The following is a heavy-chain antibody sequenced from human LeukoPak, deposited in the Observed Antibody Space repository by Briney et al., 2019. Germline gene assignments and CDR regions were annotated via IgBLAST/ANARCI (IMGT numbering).Heavy chain of an antibody. J-gene: IGHJ4*02. CDR3: ARHRDGFFDY. Sequence: GESLKISCKGSGYRFSSYWIGWVHQMPGKGLEWMGITFPHDSDTKYSPSFQGQVTISADMSINTAYLQWSSLKASDTAMYFCARHRDGFFDYWGRGTLVTISS. CDR1: GYRFSSYW. V-gene: IGHV5-51*07. CDR2: TFPHDSDT.